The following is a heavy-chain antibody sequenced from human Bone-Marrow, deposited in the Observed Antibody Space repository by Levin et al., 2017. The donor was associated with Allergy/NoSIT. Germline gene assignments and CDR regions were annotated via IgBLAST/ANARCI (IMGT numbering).Heavy chain of an antibody. J-gene: IGHJ5*02. CDR2: INPNSGGT. V-gene: IGHV1-2*02. CDR1: GYTFTGYY. CDR3: ARGKVGTSSGWYWFDP. D-gene: IGHD6-19*01. Sequence: GESLKISCKASGYTFTGYYMHWVRQAPGQGLEWMGWINPNSGGTNYAQKFQGRVTMTRDTSISTAYMELSRLRSDDTAVYYCARGKVGTSSGWYWFDPRGQGTLVTVSS.